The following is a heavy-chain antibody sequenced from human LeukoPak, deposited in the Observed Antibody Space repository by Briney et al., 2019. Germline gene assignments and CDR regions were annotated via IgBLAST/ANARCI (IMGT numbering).Heavy chain of an antibody. V-gene: IGHV4-34*01. Sequence: SETLSLTCAVYGGSFSGYYWTWIRQTPEKGLEGSEEMNPSGSTNYNPSLKSRVTISVDTSKNQFSLELSSVTAADTAVYYCARGRQDVTMIVVVMTAVSYYLDVWGKGTTVTVS. J-gene: IGHJ6*03. CDR3: ARGRQDVTMIVVVMTAVSYYLDV. CDR1: GGSFSGYY. CDR2: MNPSGST. D-gene: IGHD3-22*01.